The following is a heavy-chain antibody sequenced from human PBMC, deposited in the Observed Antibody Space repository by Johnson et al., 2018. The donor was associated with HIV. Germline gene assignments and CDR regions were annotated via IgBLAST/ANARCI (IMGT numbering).Heavy chain of an antibody. J-gene: IGHJ3*02. CDR1: EFSVSGNY. CDR3: ARGLPYYYDSSSYFVRVVAGAFDI. V-gene: IGHV3-66*02. Sequence: VRLVESGGGLVRPGGSLRLSCAASEFSVSGNYMTWVRQAPGKGLEWVSVIHGGGSIYYEDSVKGRFTISRDTAKTTLYLQMNSLRAEDTAVYNCARGLPYYYDSSSYFVRVVAGAFDIWGQGTLVTVSS. CDR2: IHGGGSI. D-gene: IGHD3-22*01.